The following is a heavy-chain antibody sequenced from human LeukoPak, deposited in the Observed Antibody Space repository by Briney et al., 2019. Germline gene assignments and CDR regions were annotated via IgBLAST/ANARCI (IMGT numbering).Heavy chain of an antibody. V-gene: IGHV4-34*01. J-gene: IGHJ5*02. CDR2: INHSGST. CDR1: GGSFSGYY. D-gene: IGHD3-10*01. CDR3: ARWASPTYYYGSGSYRRWFDP. Sequence: KPSETLSLTCAVYGGSFSGYYWSWIRQPPGKGLEWIGEINHSGSTNYNPSLKSRVTISVDTSKNQFSLKLSSVTAADTAVYYCARWASPTYYYGSGSYRRWFDPWGQGTLVTVSS.